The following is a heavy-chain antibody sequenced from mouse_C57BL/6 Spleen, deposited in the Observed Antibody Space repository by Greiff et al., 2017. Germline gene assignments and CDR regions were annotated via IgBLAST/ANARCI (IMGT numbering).Heavy chain of an antibody. CDR2: IDPEDGET. CDR1: GFNIKDYY. D-gene: IGHD1-1*01. V-gene: IGHV14-2*01. Sequence: VQLKQSGAELVKPGASVKLSCTASGFNIKDYYMHWVKQRTEQGLEWIGRIDPEDGETKYAPKFQGKATITADTSSNTAYLQLSSLTSEDTAVXYCARDYYGSSYPFYYAMDYWGQGTSVTVSS. J-gene: IGHJ4*01. CDR3: ARDYYGSSYPFYYAMDY.